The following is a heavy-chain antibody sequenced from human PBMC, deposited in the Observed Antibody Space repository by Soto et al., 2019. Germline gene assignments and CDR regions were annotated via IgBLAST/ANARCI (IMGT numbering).Heavy chain of an antibody. CDR2: IYWNDDK. Sequence: QITLKESGPTLVKPTQTLTLTCTFSGFSLSTSGVGVGWIRQPPGKALEWLALIYWNDDKRYSPSLKSRLTITKDTSKNQGVLTMTNMDPVDTATYYCAHVGSSTSLSGVITMVRGVIDYYYGMDVWGQGTTVTVSS. V-gene: IGHV2-5*01. D-gene: IGHD3-10*01. CDR3: AHVGSSTSLSGVITMVRGVIDYYYGMDV. J-gene: IGHJ6*02. CDR1: GFSLSTSGVG.